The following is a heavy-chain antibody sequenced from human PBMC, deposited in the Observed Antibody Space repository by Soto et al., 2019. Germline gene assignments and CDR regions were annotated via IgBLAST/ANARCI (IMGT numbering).Heavy chain of an antibody. CDR2: IHHTGSS. D-gene: IGHD1-1*01. J-gene: IGHJ4*02. CDR1: AGSITNYY. CDR3: AKWNEMKRSFDD. V-gene: IGHV4-59*01. Sequence: QVQLQESGPGLVKPSETLYLTCTVSAGSITNYYWNWIRQPPEKGLEWIGFIHHTGSSMSNPSLRSRLTMSVDTTEGQISLNLRAVTAADTAVYYCAKWNEMKRSFDDWGQGILVTVSS.